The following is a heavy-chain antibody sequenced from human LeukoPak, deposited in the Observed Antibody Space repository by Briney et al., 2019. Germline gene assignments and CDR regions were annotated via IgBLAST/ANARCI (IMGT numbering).Heavy chain of an antibody. D-gene: IGHD2-2*01. J-gene: IGHJ4*02. V-gene: IGHV3-74*03. CDR2: ISTDGSST. CDR1: GFTFSNYW. Sequence: GGSLRLSCAASGFTFSNYWMHWVRQAPGKGLVWVSRISTDGSSTTYADSVKGRFTISRDNAKNTLYLEMNSLRAEDTAVYYCARDRYCTTTRCSDYWGPGTLVTVSS. CDR3: ARDRYCTTTRCSDY.